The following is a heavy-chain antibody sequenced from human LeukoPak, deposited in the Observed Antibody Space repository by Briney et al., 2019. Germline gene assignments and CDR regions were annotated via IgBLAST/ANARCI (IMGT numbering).Heavy chain of an antibody. CDR1: GYTFTSYG. Sequence: GASVKVSCKASGYTFTSYGISWVRQAPGQGLEWMGWISAYNGNTNYAQKLQGRVTMTTDTSTSTAYMELRSLRSDDTAVYYCARGYYYDSSGYRKTFDYWGQGTLVTVSS. D-gene: IGHD3-22*01. CDR3: ARGYYYDSSGYRKTFDY. CDR2: ISAYNGNT. V-gene: IGHV1-18*01. J-gene: IGHJ4*02.